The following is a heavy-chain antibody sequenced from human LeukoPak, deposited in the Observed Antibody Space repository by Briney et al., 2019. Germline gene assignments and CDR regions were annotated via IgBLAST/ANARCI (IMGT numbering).Heavy chain of an antibody. CDR2: FDPEDGET. CDR1: GYTLTELS. V-gene: IGHV1-24*01. Sequence: ASVKVSCKVSGYTLTELSMHWVRQAPGKGLGWMGGFDPEDGETIYAQKFQGRVTMTEDTSTDTAYMELSSLRSEDTAVYYCATDYDFWSGYYTGEGAFDIWGQGTMVTVSS. CDR3: ATDYDFWSGYYTGEGAFDI. D-gene: IGHD3-3*01. J-gene: IGHJ3*02.